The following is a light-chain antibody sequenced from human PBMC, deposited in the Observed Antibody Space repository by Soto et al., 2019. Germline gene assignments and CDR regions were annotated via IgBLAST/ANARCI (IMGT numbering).Light chain of an antibody. J-gene: IGKJ2*01. Sequence: DIQMTQSPSSLSASVGDSVTITCRASQSISGYVNWYQQKPGKAPKLLIYAASSLQSGVPSRFSGSGSGTDFTLTITSLQPEDFAAYYCQQGYSTPHTFGQGTKVEIK. V-gene: IGKV1-39*01. CDR1: QSISGY. CDR3: QQGYSTPHT. CDR2: AAS.